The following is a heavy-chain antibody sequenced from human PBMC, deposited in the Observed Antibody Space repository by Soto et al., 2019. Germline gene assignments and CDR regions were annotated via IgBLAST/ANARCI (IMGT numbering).Heavy chain of an antibody. J-gene: IGHJ4*02. Sequence: QITLKESGPTLVKPTQTLTLTCTFSGFSLSTSGVGVGWIRQPPGKALEWLGIIYWDDDKRYRPSLKSRLTITKDTSKNQLVLTMTNMDPVHTATYYCAHLPNKQLWPRAPFDYWGQGTPVTVSS. CDR2: IYWDDDK. CDR3: AHLPNKQLWPRAPFDY. V-gene: IGHV2-5*02. D-gene: IGHD1-1*01. CDR1: GFSLSTSGVG.